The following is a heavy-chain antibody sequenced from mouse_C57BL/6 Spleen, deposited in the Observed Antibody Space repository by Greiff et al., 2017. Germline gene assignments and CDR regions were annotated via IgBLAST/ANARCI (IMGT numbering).Heavy chain of an antibody. CDR1: GFTFSSYA. J-gene: IGHJ3*01. CDR2: ISSGGDYI. D-gene: IGHD2-4*01. Sequence: EVKLMESGEGLVKPGGSLKLSCAASGFTFSSYAMSWVRQTPEKRLEWVAYISSGGDYIYYADTVKGRFTISRDNARNTLYLQISSLKSDDTAMYYCTRGYDYDDVFAYWGQGTLVTVSA. CDR3: TRGYDYDDVFAY. V-gene: IGHV5-9-1*02.